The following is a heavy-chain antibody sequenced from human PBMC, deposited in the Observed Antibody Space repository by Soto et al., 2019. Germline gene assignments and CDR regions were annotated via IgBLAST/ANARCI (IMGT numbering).Heavy chain of an antibody. CDR3: ASGIRGIGAAGAVAWFDP. CDR1: GGSFSGYY. J-gene: IGHJ5*02. D-gene: IGHD6-13*01. Sequence: QVQLQQWGAGLLNPSETLSLTCGVYGGSFSGYYWSWIRQPPGKGLEWLGEISHTGSTTYNSALNSRVTMSIDTSKKHFSLKLTSVTAADTAVYYCASGIRGIGAAGAVAWFDPWGQGTLVTVSS. CDR2: ISHTGST. V-gene: IGHV4-34*01.